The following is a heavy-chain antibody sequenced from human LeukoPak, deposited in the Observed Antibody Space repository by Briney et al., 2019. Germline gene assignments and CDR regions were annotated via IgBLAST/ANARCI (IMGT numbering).Heavy chain of an antibody. CDR3: ARAEEHCSSTSGYGPDAFDI. V-gene: IGHV4-59*01. D-gene: IGHD2-2*01. CDR1: GGSISSYY. Sequence: KASETLSLTCTVSGGSISSYYWSWIRQPPGKGLEWIGYIYYSGSTNYNPSLKSRVTISVDTSKNQFSLKLSSVTAADTAVYYCARAEEHCSSTSGYGPDAFDIWGQGTMVTVSS. J-gene: IGHJ3*02. CDR2: IYYSGST.